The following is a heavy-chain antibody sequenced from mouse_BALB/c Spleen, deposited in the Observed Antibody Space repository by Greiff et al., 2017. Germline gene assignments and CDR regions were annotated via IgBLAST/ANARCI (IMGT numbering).Heavy chain of an antibody. V-gene: IGHV3-2*02. CDR3: ARAGSSYSYYYAMDY. CDR2: ISYSGST. D-gene: IGHD1-1*01. J-gene: IGHJ4*01. CDR1: GYSITSDYA. Sequence: EVQGVESGPGLVKPSQSLSLTCTVTGYSITSDYAWNWIRQFPGNKLEWMGYISYSGSTSYNPSLKSRISITRDTSKNQFFLQLNSVTTEDTATYYCARAGSSYSYYYAMDYWGQGTSVTVSS.